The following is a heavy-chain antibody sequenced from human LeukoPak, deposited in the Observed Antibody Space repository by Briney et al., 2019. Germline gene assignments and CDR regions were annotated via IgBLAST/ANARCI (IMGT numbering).Heavy chain of an antibody. Sequence: PGRSLRLSCAASGFTFSSYAMHWVRQAPGKGLEWVAVISYDGSNKYYADSVKGRFTISRDNSKNTLYLQMNSLRAEDTAVYYCARDANPGIAVAGIYNSGYFDYWGQGTLVTVSS. CDR2: ISYDGSNK. J-gene: IGHJ4*02. CDR1: GFTFSSYA. CDR3: ARDANPGIAVAGIYNSGYFDY. D-gene: IGHD6-19*01. V-gene: IGHV3-30*04.